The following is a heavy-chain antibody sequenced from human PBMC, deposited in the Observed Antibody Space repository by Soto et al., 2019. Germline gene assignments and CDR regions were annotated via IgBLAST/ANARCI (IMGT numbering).Heavy chain of an antibody. V-gene: IGHV3-33*01. CDR1: GFTFSNFG. CDR2: IWHDGKEK. CDR3: ARDPGQDEAMDY. Sequence: QVPVVESGGGVVQPGRSLKLSCAASGFTFSNFGMHWVRQAPGKGLEWVAVIWHDGKEKYYADSAKGRSTISRDNSKNTLYLQMNSLRAEDTAVYYCARDPGQDEAMDYWGQGTLVTVSS. J-gene: IGHJ4*02.